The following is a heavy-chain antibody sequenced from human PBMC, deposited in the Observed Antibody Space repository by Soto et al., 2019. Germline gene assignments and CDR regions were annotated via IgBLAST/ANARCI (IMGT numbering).Heavy chain of an antibody. V-gene: IGHV3-23*01. CDR1: GFTFSSYA. J-gene: IGHJ6*02. CDR2: ISGSGGST. D-gene: IGHD3-22*01. Sequence: PGGSLRLSCAAPGFTFSSYAMSWVRQAPGKGLEWVSAISGSGGSTYYADSVKGRFTISRDNSKNTLYLQMNSLRAEDTAVYYCAKALVTMIVEGGMDVWGQGTTVTVSS. CDR3: AKALVTMIVEGGMDV.